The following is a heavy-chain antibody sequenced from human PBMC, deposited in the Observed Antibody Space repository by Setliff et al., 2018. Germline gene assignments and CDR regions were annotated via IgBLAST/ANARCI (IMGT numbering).Heavy chain of an antibody. J-gene: IGHJ2*01. V-gene: IGHV3-48*03. CDR1: GFTFSSYE. D-gene: IGHD3-22*01. CDR3: ARSPRTYYYDSSGYYFAWYFDL. Sequence: GGSLRLSCAASGFTFSSYEMNWVRQAPGKGLEWVSYISGSGSSIFYADSVKGRFTISRDNAKNSLYLQMNSLRAEDTAVYYCARSPRTYYYDSSGYYFAWYFDLWGRGTLVTVSS. CDR2: ISGSGSSI.